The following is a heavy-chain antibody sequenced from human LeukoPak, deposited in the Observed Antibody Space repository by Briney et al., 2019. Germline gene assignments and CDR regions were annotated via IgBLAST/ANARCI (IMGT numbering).Heavy chain of an antibody. CDR1: GFTFSSYA. V-gene: IGHV3-64*01. CDR3: ARCRDGYNYDYREGHPPLGY. D-gene: IGHD5-24*01. J-gene: IGHJ4*02. Sequence: GGSLGLSCAASGFTFSSYAMHWVRQAPGKGLEYVSAISSNGGSTYYANSVKGRFTISRDNSKNTLYLQMGSLRAEDMAVYYCARCRDGYNYDYREGHPPLGYWGQGTLVTVSS. CDR2: ISSNGGST.